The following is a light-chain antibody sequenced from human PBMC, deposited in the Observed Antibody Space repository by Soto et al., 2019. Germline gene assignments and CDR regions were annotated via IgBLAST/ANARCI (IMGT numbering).Light chain of an antibody. Sequence: EIVLTQSPATLSLSPGERATLSCRASQSVSSYLAWYQQKPGQAPRLLIYDASNRATGIPARFSGSGSGTDFALKISRVEAEDVGVYYCMQGTHWPITFGQGTRLEIK. CDR3: MQGTHWPIT. CDR1: QSVSSY. J-gene: IGKJ5*01. V-gene: IGKV3-11*01. CDR2: DAS.